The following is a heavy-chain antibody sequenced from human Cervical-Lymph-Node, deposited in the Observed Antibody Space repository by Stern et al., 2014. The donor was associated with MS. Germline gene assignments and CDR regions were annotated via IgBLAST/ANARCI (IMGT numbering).Heavy chain of an antibody. CDR3: ARHNIGSKLRFDS. CDR2: INYSGNV. CDR1: GGSISSSSYY. Sequence: QLQLQESGPGLVKPSETLSLTCTVSGGSISSSSYYWDWIRQPPGKGLEWIGNINYSGNVYYNPSLRSRVTISIDTSKNQFSLKLPSVTAADTAMYYCARHNIGSKLRFDSWGQGTLVTVSP. D-gene: IGHD2/OR15-2a*01. V-gene: IGHV4-39*01. J-gene: IGHJ4*02.